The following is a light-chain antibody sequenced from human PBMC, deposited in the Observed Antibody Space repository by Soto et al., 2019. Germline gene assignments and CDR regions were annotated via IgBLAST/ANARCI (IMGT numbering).Light chain of an antibody. J-gene: IGKJ1*01. Sequence: DIQMTQSPSTLSASVGDRVTITCRASQSIDSWLAWYQQKPGKAPNLLIYKASSLESGVPPRFSGSGSGTEFSLTISSLQPDDFAAYYCQQYNSYSSGTFGQWTKVDIK. CDR1: QSIDSW. V-gene: IGKV1-5*03. CDR3: QQYNSYSSGT. CDR2: KAS.